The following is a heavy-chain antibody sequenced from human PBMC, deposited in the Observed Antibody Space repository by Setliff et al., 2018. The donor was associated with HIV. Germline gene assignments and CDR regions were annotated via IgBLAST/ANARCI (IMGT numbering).Heavy chain of an antibody. CDR1: GGSISSGSYY. V-gene: IGHV4-61*02. CDR2: IHYTGST. CDR3: VRGPQWLVQKGRVHYFDY. Sequence: PSETLSLTCSVSGGSISSGSYYWSWIRQPAGKGLEWIGRIHYTGSTTYNPSLKSRVTISVDTSKNQVSLKLNSMTAADTAVYFCVRGPQWLVQKGRVHYFDYWGQGTLVTVSS. D-gene: IGHD6-19*01. J-gene: IGHJ4*02.